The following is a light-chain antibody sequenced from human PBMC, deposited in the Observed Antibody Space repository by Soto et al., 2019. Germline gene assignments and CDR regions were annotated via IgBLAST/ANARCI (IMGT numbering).Light chain of an antibody. J-gene: IGKJ5*01. CDR1: QSVSNSY. Sequence: EIVLTQSPGTLSLSPGERATLSCRASQSVSNSYLAWYQQKPGQAPRLLIYGASSRATGIPDSFSGSGSGTDFTLTISRLEPEDFAVYYCQQYGSSRVTFGQGTRLEIK. V-gene: IGKV3-20*01. CDR3: QQYGSSRVT. CDR2: GAS.